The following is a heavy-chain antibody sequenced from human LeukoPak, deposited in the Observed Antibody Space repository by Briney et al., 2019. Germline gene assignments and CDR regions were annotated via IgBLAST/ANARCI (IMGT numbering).Heavy chain of an antibody. CDR3: ARFDSGYPFDY. CDR2: IYHSGST. J-gene: IGHJ4*02. D-gene: IGHD5-12*01. CDR1: GYSISSGYY. V-gene: IGHV4-38-2*02. Sequence: SETLSLTCTASGYSISSGYYWGWIRQPPGKGLEWIGSIYHSGSTYYNPSLKSRVTISVDTSKNQFSLKLSSVTAADTAVYYCARFDSGYPFDYWGQGTLVTVSS.